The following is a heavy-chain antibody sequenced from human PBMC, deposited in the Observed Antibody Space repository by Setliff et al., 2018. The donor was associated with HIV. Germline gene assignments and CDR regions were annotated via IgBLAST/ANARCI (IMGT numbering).Heavy chain of an antibody. CDR1: GFTFTNYY. J-gene: IGHJ4*02. CDR2: ISNSGSTI. V-gene: IGHV3-11*04. Sequence: TGGSLRLSCAASGFTFTNYYMSWIRQAPGKGLELLSYISNSGSTIYYADSVKGRFTISRDNAKNSLYLQMNSLRAEDTAVYYCATDPRRLSYWGQGTLVTVSS. CDR3: ATDPRRLSY. D-gene: IGHD2-21*01.